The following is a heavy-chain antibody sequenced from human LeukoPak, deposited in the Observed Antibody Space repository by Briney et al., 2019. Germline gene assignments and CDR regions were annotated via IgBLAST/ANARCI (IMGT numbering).Heavy chain of an antibody. J-gene: IGHJ3*02. CDR1: GFTFSSYE. CDR2: ISDIGSTQ. D-gene: IGHD2-21*02. V-gene: IGHV3-48*03. CDR3: ARDRSKVTAYDDALDI. Sequence: PVGSLRLSCAASGFTFSSYELNWVRQAPGKGLEWVSYISDIGSTQHYADSVKGRFTISRDNAKNSLYLQMNSLTAEDTALYYCARDRSKVTAYDDALDIWGQGTMV.